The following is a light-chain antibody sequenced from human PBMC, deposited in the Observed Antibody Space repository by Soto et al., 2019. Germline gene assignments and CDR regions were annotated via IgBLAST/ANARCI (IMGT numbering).Light chain of an antibody. CDR1: QSVSSY. J-gene: IGKJ1*01. CDR3: QQYGSSYPWT. CDR2: DAS. Sequence: EIVLTQSPATLSLSPGERATLSCKASQSVSSYLAWYQQKPGQAPRLIIYDASNRATGIPDRFSGSGSGTEFTLTIRRLEPEDFAVYYCQQYGSSYPWTFGQGTKVDIK. V-gene: IGKV3-20*01.